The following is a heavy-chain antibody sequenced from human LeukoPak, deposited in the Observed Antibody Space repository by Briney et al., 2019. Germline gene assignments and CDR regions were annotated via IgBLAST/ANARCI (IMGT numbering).Heavy chain of an antibody. CDR1: GGTFSSYA. V-gene: IGHV1-69*13. CDR3: ARDWYGGYVGLGYYFDY. D-gene: IGHD5-12*01. Sequence: SVKVSCKASGGTFSSYAISWVRQAPGQGLEWMGGIIPIFGTANYAQKFQGRVTITADESTSTAYMELSSLRSEDTAVYYCARDWYGGYVGLGYYFDYWGQGTLVTVSS. J-gene: IGHJ4*02. CDR2: IIPIFGTA.